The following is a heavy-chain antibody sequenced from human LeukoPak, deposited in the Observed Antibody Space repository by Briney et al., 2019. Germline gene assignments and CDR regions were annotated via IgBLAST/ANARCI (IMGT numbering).Heavy chain of an antibody. CDR1: GFTVSSNY. Sequence: EGCLRLSCAASGFTVSSNYVSWVRQAPGKVLEWLSVFYSGGNTYYADSVKGRFTISRDNSKNTLYLQMNSLRAEDTAVYYCARDYYGSGRLDYWGQGTLVTVSS. V-gene: IGHV3-53*01. CDR3: ARDYYGSGRLDY. D-gene: IGHD3-10*01. CDR2: FYSGGNT. J-gene: IGHJ4*02.